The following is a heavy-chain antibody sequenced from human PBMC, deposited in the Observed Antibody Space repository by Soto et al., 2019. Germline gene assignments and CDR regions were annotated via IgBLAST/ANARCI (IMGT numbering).Heavy chain of an antibody. CDR2: TYYGSKWYN. J-gene: IGHJ4*02. V-gene: IGHV6-1*01. Sequence: SETLSLTCAISGDSVCINSAASYWNRNSPSRGLEWLGRTYYGSKWYNDYAVSVKSRITINPDKSKNQFSLQLNSVTPEATAVYYCARGFKTNFDYWGQGTLGTVSS. CDR3: ARGFKTNFDY. CDR1: GDSVCINSAA.